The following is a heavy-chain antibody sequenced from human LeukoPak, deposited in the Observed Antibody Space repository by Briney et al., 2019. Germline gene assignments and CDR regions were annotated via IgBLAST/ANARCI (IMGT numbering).Heavy chain of an antibody. CDR3: ARDSFDWLFSDFDY. D-gene: IGHD3-9*01. CDR1: GYTFTSYG. CDR2: ISAYNGNT. Sequence: ASVKVSCKASGYTFTSYGISWVRQAPGQGLEWMGWISAYNGNTNYAQKLQGRVTMTTDTSTSTAYMELRSLRSDDTAVYYCARDSFDWLFSDFDYWGQGTLVTVSS. V-gene: IGHV1-18*01. J-gene: IGHJ4*02.